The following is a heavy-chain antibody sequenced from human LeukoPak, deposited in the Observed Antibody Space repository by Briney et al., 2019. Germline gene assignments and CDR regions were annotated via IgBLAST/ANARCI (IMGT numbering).Heavy chain of an antibody. J-gene: IGHJ3*02. CDR1: GGTFSSYA. Sequence: GSSVKVSCKASGGTFSSYAISWVRQAPGQGLEWMGGIIPIFGTANYAQKFQGRVTITTDESTSTAYMELSSLRSDDTAVYYCARDPRDYDFWSGDDAFDIWGQGTMVTVSS. V-gene: IGHV1-69*05. CDR3: ARDPRDYDFWSGDDAFDI. D-gene: IGHD3-3*01. CDR2: IIPIFGTA.